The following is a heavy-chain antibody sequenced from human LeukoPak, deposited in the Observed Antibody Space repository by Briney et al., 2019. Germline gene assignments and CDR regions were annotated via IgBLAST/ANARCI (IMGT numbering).Heavy chain of an antibody. CDR3: ARGQRFSRGVIPYYYYGMDV. Sequence: PGGSLRLSCAASGFTFGSYAMHWVRQAPGKGLEWVAVISYDGSNKYYADSVKGRFTISRDNSKNTPYLQRNSLRAEDTAVYYCARGQRFSRGVIPYYYYGMDVWGKGTTVTVSS. D-gene: IGHD3-10*01. CDR1: GFTFGSYA. J-gene: IGHJ6*04. CDR2: ISYDGSNK. V-gene: IGHV3-30-3*01.